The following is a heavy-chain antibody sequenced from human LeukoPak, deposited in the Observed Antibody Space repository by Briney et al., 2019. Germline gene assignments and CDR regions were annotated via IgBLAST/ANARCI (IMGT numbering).Heavy chain of an antibody. CDR3: AKSHSGGSGWYRLGDY. CDR2: ISVSGDTT. V-gene: IGHV3-23*01. CDR1: GFTFTNYA. Sequence: GGSLRLSCAASGFTFTNYAMTWVRQAPGKGLEWVSSISVSGDTTYYADSVKGRFTISRDNSKNTLYLQMNSLRAEDTAVYYCAKSHSGGSGWYRLGDYWGQGTLVTVSS. J-gene: IGHJ4*02. D-gene: IGHD6-19*01.